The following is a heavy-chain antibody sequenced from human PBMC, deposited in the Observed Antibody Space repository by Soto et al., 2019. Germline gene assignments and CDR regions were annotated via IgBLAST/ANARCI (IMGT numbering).Heavy chain of an antibody. Sequence: ASVTVSCKSSGYPFNTYYLHWVRQAPGQGLEWMGMIHPSGGGSTYAQKFLGRVTMTMDSSTSTVFMELTSLRSADTAVYYCARGGHIAVVTDSLDSWGQGTLVTVSS. CDR2: IHPSGGGS. D-gene: IGHD2-21*02. CDR3: ARGGHIAVVTDSLDS. V-gene: IGHV1-46*02. J-gene: IGHJ4*02. CDR1: GYPFNTYY.